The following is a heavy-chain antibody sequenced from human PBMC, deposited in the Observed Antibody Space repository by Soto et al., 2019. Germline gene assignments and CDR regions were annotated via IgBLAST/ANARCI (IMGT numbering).Heavy chain of an antibody. V-gene: IGHV4-30-4*01. J-gene: IGHJ4*02. Sequence: SETLSLTCTVSGGSISSGDYYWSWIRQPPGKGLEWIGYIHYSGSSYSNPSLKSRITISVDTSKNQFSLKLSSVTAADTAVYYCFSDDRGLLDYWGQRTLVTVSS. CDR3: FSDDRGLLDY. CDR2: IHYSGSS. CDR1: GGSISSGDYY. D-gene: IGHD2-15*01.